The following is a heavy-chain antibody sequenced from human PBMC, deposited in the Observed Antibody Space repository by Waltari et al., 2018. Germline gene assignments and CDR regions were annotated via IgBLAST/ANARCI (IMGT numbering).Heavy chain of an antibody. D-gene: IGHD1-26*01. Sequence: QVQLQESGPGLVKPSQTLSLTCTVSGGSISSGSYYWSWIRQPAGKGLEWIGRIYTSGSTNYNPSLKSRVTRSVDTSKNQFSLKLSSVTAADTAVYYCARSHSGNYRNFDYWGQGTLVTVSS. CDR2: IYTSGST. V-gene: IGHV4-61*02. J-gene: IGHJ4*02. CDR1: GGSISSGSYY. CDR3: ARSHSGNYRNFDY.